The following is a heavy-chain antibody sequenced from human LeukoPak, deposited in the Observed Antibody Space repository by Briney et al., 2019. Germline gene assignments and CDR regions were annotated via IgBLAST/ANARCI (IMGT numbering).Heavy chain of an antibody. V-gene: IGHV4-39*01. CDR1: GGSISSNNYY. CDR3: ARQSSGWRFYFDY. CDR2: MYYSGKT. Sequence: KPSETLSLTCTVSGGSISSNNYYWGWIPQPPGKGLVWNGGMYYSGKTYYNPPLKSRVTISVDTSKNQFLLKLNSVNAADTALYYCARQSSGWRFYFDYWGRGTVVPVS. D-gene: IGHD6-19*01. J-gene: IGHJ4*02.